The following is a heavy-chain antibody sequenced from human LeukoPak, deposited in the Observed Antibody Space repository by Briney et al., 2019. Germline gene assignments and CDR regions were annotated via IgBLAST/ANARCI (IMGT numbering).Heavy chain of an antibody. CDR1: GFTYSSYW. D-gene: IGHD2-2*01. V-gene: IGHV3-7*01. CDR3: ARVDCSSTSCFGDAFDI. CDR2: IKQDGSEK. J-gene: IGHJ3*02. Sequence: GGSLRLSCAVSGFTYSSYWMSWVRQAPGKGLEWVANIKQDGSEKYYVDSLKGRFTISRDNAKNSLYLQMNSLRAEDTAVYYCARVDCSSTSCFGDAFDIWGQGTMVTVSS.